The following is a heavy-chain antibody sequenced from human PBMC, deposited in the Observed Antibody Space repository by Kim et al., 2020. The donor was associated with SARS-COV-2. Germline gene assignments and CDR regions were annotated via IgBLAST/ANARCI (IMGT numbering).Heavy chain of an antibody. CDR1: GFTFSSYA. J-gene: IGHJ4*02. V-gene: IGHV3-23*01. CDR2: ISGSGGST. D-gene: IGHD6-13*01. CDR3: AIHSSSWFHYLDY. Sequence: GGSLRLSCAASGFTFSSYAMSWVRQAPGKGLEWVSAISGSGGSTYYADSVKGRFTISRDNSKNTLYLQMNSLRAEDTAVYYCAIHSSSWFHYLDYWGQGTLVTVSS.